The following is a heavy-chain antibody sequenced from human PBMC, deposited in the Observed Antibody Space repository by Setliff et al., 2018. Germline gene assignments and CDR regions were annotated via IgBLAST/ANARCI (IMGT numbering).Heavy chain of an antibody. CDR1: GGSISSTTYY. Sequence: SETLSLTCTVSGGSISSTTYYWGWIRQAPGKGLGWIGSISYSGSTYYNPSLESRVTISVDTSKNQFSLRLRPVTAADTAVYFCARDFELLENYDIRGVFFDYWGQGTLVTVSS. CDR2: ISYSGST. J-gene: IGHJ4*01. D-gene: IGHD3-9*01. V-gene: IGHV4-39*07. CDR3: ARDFELLENYDIRGVFFDY.